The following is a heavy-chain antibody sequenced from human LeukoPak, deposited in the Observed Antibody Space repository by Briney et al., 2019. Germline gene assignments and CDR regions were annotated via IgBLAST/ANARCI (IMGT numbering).Heavy chain of an antibody. V-gene: IGHV1-69*05. D-gene: IGHD6-6*01. CDR2: IIPNFGTA. Sequence: ASVKVSCKASGGTFSSYAISWVRQAPGQGLEWMGRIIPNFGTANYAQKFQGRVTITTDESTSTAYMELSSLRSEDTAVYYCARENSSSSGFDYWGQGTLVTVSS. CDR3: ARENSSSSGFDY. J-gene: IGHJ4*02. CDR1: GGTFSSYA.